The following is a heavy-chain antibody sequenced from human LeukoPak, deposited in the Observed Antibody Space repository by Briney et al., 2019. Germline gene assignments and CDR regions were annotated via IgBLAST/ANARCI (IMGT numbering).Heavy chain of an antibody. CDR3: ARSKTGTINY. CDR2: ITSDGSTT. Sequence: GGSLRLSCAASGFTFSNYLMHWVRQAPGKGLVWVSRITSDGSTTNYADSVKGRFTISRDNAKNTLYLQMNSLRAEDTTVYYCARSKTGTINYWGQGTLVTVSS. J-gene: IGHJ4*02. CDR1: GFTFSNYL. D-gene: IGHD1/OR15-1a*01. V-gene: IGHV3-74*01.